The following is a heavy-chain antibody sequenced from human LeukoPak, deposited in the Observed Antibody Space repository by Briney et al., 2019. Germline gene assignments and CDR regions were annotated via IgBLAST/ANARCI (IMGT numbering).Heavy chain of an antibody. V-gene: IGHV3-66*01. CDR1: GFTFRSYD. D-gene: IGHD7-27*01. Sequence: GGSLRLSCAASGFTFRSYDMHWVRQAPGKGLEWVSVIYSGGSTYYADSVKGRFTISRDNSKNTLYLQMNSLRAEDTAVYYCARGTGDKDFDYWGQGTLVTVSS. CDR2: IYSGGST. J-gene: IGHJ4*02. CDR3: ARGTGDKDFDY.